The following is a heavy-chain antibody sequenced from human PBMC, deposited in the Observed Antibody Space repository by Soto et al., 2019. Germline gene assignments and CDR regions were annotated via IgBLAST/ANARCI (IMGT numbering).Heavy chain of an antibody. J-gene: IGHJ4*02. V-gene: IGHV3-30*18. CDR1: GFTFSSYG. CDR2: ISYDGSNK. CDR3: AKGGSGWPWYYFDY. Sequence: GGSLRLSCAASGFTFSSYGMHWVRQAPGKGLEWVAVISYDGSNKYYADSVKGRFTISGDNSKNTLYLQMNSLRAEDTAVYYCAKGGSGWPWYYFDYWGQGTLVTVSS. D-gene: IGHD6-19*01.